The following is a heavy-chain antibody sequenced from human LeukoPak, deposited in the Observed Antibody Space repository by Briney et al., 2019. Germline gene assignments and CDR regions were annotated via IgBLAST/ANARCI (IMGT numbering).Heavy chain of an antibody. CDR3: ARDDGYFDY. CDR1: GGSMTGYF. Sequence: PSETLSLTCTVSGGSMTGYFWTWVRQPPGKGLEWIGHVSYSGSTNYNPSLKSRVTISVDTSKNQFSLKLSSVTAADTAVYYCARDDGYFDYWGQGTLVTVSS. J-gene: IGHJ4*02. V-gene: IGHV4-59*01. CDR2: VSYSGST.